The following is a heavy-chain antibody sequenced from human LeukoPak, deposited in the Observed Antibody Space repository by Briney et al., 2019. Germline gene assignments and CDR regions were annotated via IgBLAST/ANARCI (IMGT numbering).Heavy chain of an antibody. V-gene: IGHV3-66*01. CDR1: GFAGIDNY. Sequence: GGSLRLSCAASGFAGIDNYMNWVRQAPGKGLEWVAVIYSGGNTYYADSVTGRFTISRDTATNTVYLQMNSLRADDTAVYYCAREDRGYGLPLDYWGQGTLVTVPS. D-gene: IGHD5-12*01. J-gene: IGHJ4*02. CDR3: AREDRGYGLPLDY. CDR2: IYSGGNT.